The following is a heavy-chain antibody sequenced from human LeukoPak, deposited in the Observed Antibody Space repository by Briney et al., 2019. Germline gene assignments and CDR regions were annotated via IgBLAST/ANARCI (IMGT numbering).Heavy chain of an antibody. J-gene: IGHJ4*02. CDR1: GGSFSGYY. V-gene: IGHV4-34*01. Sequence: SETLSLTCAVYGGSFSGYYWSWIRQPPGKGLEWIGEINHSGSTNYNPSLKSRVTISVDTSKNQFSLKLSSVTAADTAVYYCARARLGNKYSGSLDYWGQGTLVTVSS. CDR2: INHSGST. CDR3: ARARLGNKYSGSLDY. D-gene: IGHD1-26*01.